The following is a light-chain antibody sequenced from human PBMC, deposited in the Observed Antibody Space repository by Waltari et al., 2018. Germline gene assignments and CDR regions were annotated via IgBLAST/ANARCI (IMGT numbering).Light chain of an antibody. Sequence: SYELTQPPSVSVSPGQTASITCSGDILGSKYASWYQHKAGQSPLLVIYQDINRPSGIPERVSGSKSGNTATLTISGTQAMDDADYYCQALGSNRWVFGGGTKLTVL. J-gene: IGLJ3*02. CDR3: QALGSNRWV. V-gene: IGLV3-1*01. CDR2: QDI. CDR1: ILGSKY.